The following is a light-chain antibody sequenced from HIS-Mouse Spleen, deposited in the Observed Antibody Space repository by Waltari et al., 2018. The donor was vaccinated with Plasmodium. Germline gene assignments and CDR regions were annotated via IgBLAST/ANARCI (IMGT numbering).Light chain of an antibody. CDR2: DAS. CDR3: QQRSNWPPT. V-gene: IGKV3-11*01. J-gene: IGKJ5*01. CDR1: QSVSSY. Sequence: EIVLTQSPATLSLSPGERATLSCRASQSVSSYLACYQQKPGQAPRLLIYDASNRATGIPARFSGSGSGTDFTLTISSLEPEDFALYYCQQRSNWPPTFGQGTRLEIK.